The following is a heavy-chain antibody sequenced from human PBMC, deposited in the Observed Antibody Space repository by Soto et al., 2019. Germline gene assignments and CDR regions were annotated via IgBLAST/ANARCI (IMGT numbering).Heavy chain of an antibody. CDR3: ASQDDFWSGASWFDP. Sequence: LDLAESGPGLVKPSETLSLTCTVSGGSISSGSYYWGWIRQPPGKGPEWIGSLYYNGFTYYNPSLKSRLTRSVDTSKNQFSLKLTSVTAADTAVYYCASQDDFWSGASWFDPWGQGTLVTVSS. V-gene: IGHV4-39*01. CDR1: GGSISSGSYY. CDR2: LYYNGFT. D-gene: IGHD3-3*01. J-gene: IGHJ5*02.